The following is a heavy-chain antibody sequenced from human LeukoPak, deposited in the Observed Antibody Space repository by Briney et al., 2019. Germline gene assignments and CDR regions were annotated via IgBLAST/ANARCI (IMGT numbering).Heavy chain of an antibody. V-gene: IGHV3-9*01. Sequence: GRSLRLSCVGSGFSLEDYAMHWVRQVPGKGLEGVSSISWDSGNQAYTDSVTGRFSISRDNAKNTLYLQMNSLRAADTAVYFCAREVASAAFDYWGQGTPVTVSS. CDR3: AREVASAAFDY. J-gene: IGHJ4*02. D-gene: IGHD5-12*01. CDR1: GFSLEDYA. CDR2: ISWDSGNQ.